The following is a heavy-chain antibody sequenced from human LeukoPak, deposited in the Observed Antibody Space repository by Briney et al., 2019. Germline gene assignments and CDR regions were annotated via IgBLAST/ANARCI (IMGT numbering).Heavy chain of an antibody. CDR1: GFTLSTYS. Sequence: GRSLRLSCAASGFTLSTYSMNWVRQAPGKGLEWVSSISTSSTYIYYADSVKGRFTISRDNARHSLFLQMNSLRAEDTAVYYCARGPSSGWYRFFDYWGQGNLVTVSS. CDR2: ISTSSTYI. V-gene: IGHV3-21*01. J-gene: IGHJ4*02. D-gene: IGHD6-19*01. CDR3: ARGPSSGWYRFFDY.